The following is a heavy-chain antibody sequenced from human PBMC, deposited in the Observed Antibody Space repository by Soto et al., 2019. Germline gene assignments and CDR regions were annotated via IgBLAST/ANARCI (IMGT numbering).Heavy chain of an antibody. V-gene: IGHV4-34*01. CDR1: GGSFSGYY. D-gene: IGHD6-6*01. CDR2: INHSGST. CDR3: ARGRYSSSSFDY. Sequence: QVQLQQWGAGLLKPSETLSLTCAVYGGSFSGYYWSWIRQPPGKGLEWIGEINHSGSTNYNPSLKRRVTISVDTSKNQFSLKLSSVTAADTAVYYCARGRYSSSSFDYWGQGTLVTVSS. J-gene: IGHJ4*02.